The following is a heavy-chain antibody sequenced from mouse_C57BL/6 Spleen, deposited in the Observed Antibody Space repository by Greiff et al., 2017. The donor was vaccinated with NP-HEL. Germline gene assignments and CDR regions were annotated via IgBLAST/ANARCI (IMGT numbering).Heavy chain of an antibody. D-gene: IGHD1-1*01. Sequence: VQLQQPGTELVKPGASVKLSCKASGYTFTSYWMHWVKQRPGQGLEWIGNINPSNGGTNYNEKFKSKATLTVDKSSSTAYMQLSSLTSEDSAVYYCARSGELRVYYFDYWGQGTTLTVSS. V-gene: IGHV1-53*01. CDR1: GYTFTSYW. CDR3: ARSGELRVYYFDY. J-gene: IGHJ2*01. CDR2: INPSNGGT.